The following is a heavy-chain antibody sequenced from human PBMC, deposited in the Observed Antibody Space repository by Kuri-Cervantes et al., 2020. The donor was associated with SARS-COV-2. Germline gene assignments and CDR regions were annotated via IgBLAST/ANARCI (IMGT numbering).Heavy chain of an antibody. J-gene: IGHJ5*02. CDR1: GGTFSSYA. CDR2: IIPIFGTA. V-gene: IGHV1-69*05. Sequence: SVKVSCKASGGTFSSYAVSWVRQAPEQGLEWMGGIIPIFGTANYAQKFQGRVTITTDESTSTAYMELSRLRSDDTAVYYCATEREGWFDPWGQGTLVTVSS. D-gene: IGHD1-26*01. CDR3: ATEREGWFDP.